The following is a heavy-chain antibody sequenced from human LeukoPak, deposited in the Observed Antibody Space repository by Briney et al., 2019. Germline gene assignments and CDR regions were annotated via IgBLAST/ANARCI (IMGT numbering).Heavy chain of an antibody. J-gene: IGHJ4*02. CDR3: AKDPNGDYVGAFDY. CDR1: GFTFSSYS. Sequence: GGSLRLSCAASGFTFSSYSMNWVRQAPGKGLEWVSYISSSSSTIYYADSVKGRFTISRDNSRNTLYLQMNSLRAEDTAIYYCAKDPNGDYVGAFDYWGPGTLVTVSS. D-gene: IGHD4-17*01. CDR2: ISSSSSTI. V-gene: IGHV3-48*01.